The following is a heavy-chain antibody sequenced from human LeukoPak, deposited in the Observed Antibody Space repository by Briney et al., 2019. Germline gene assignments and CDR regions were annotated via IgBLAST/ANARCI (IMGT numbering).Heavy chain of an antibody. D-gene: IGHD3-10*01. Sequence: GASVKVSCKASGYTFTSYAMHWVRQAPGQRLEWMGWINAGNGNTKYSQKFQGRVTITRDTSASTAYMELSSLRSEDTAVYYCARGVLLWFGEFHNHFDYWGQGTLVTVSS. J-gene: IGHJ4*02. V-gene: IGHV1-3*01. CDR3: ARGVLLWFGEFHNHFDY. CDR2: INAGNGNT. CDR1: GYTFTSYA.